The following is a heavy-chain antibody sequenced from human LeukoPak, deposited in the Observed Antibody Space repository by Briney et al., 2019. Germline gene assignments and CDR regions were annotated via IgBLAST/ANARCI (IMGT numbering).Heavy chain of an antibody. J-gene: IGHJ4*02. CDR3: ASTLSSSWYDY. CDR1: GXSISSSSYY. CDR2: IYYSGST. Sequence: SETLSLTCTVSGXSISSSSYYWGWIRQPPGKGLEWIGSIYYSGSTYYNPSLKSRVTISVDTSKNQFSLKLSSVTAADTAVYYCASTLSSSWYDYWGQGTLVTVSS. V-gene: IGHV4-39*01. D-gene: IGHD6-13*01.